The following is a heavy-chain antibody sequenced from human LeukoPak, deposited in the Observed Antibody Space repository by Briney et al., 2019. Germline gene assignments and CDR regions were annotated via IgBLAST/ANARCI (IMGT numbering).Heavy chain of an antibody. V-gene: IGHV3-74*01. CDR3: ARKRRYGGIPLDY. CDR1: GFIFSDNR. Sequence: GRSLRLSCPASGFIFSDNRLHLVPQVPGKGLVLVSRINSDGSSTTYADSVKGRFTISRDNAKNTLSLQMNNLRAEDTAVYYCARKRRYGGIPLDYWGQGTLVTVSS. J-gene: IGHJ4*02. CDR2: INSDGSST. D-gene: IGHD2-21*01.